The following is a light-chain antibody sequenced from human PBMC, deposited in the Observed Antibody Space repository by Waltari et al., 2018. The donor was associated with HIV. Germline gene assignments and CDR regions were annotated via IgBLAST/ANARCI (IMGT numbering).Light chain of an antibody. CDR1: NSNIGAGYD. V-gene: IGLV1-40*01. Sequence: QSVLTQPPSVSGAPGQRVTISCTGNNSNIGAGYDVHWYQQLPGTAPKFFISGDIRRPSGVPDRVSVSRSGTSASLAIPGLQAEDEADYYCQSYDKSLSGSVFGGGTKLTVL. CDR3: QSYDKSLSGSV. CDR2: GDI. J-gene: IGLJ2*01.